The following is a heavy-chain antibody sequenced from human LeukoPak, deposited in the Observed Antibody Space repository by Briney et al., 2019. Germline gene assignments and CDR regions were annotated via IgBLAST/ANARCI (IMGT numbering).Heavy chain of an antibody. J-gene: IGHJ6*03. D-gene: IGHD6-6*01. CDR2: IYTSGST. CDR3: ARDPARPEDYYYYYMDV. Sequence: SETLSLTCTVSGGSISSYYWSWIRQPAGKGLEWIGRIYTSGSTNYNPSLKSRVTMSVGTSKNQFSLKLSSVTAADTAVYYCARDPARPEDYYYYYMDVWGKGTTVTVSS. V-gene: IGHV4-4*07. CDR1: GGSISSYY.